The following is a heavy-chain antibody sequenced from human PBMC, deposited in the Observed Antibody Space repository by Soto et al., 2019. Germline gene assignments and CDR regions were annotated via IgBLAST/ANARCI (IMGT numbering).Heavy chain of an antibody. J-gene: IGHJ6*02. Sequence: QVQLVESGGGVVQPGRSLRLSCAASGFSFSIYGMHWVRQAPGKGLEWVALISHDASIKYYGESVKGRFTISRDNSKNTLYLQMNSLRVEDTAVYYCAKSRIVATINFVYYGMDVWGQGTTVTVSS. V-gene: IGHV3-30*18. D-gene: IGHD5-12*01. CDR2: ISHDASIK. CDR1: GFSFSIYG. CDR3: AKSRIVATINFVYYGMDV.